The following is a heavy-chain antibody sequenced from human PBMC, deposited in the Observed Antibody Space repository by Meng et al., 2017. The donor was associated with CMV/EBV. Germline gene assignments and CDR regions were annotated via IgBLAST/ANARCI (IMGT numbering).Heavy chain of an antibody. CDR2: INPNSGGT. J-gene: IGHJ5*02. CDR1: GYTFTGYY. V-gene: IGHV1-2*02. CDR3: ARDSKYYYDSSGYYYVSWWFDP. Sequence: ASVKVSCKASGYTFTGYYMHWVRQAPGQGLEWMGWINPNSGGTNYAQKFQGRVTMTRDTSISTAYMELSRLRSDDTAVYYCARDSKYYYDSSGYYYVSWWFDPWGQGTPVTVSS. D-gene: IGHD3-22*01.